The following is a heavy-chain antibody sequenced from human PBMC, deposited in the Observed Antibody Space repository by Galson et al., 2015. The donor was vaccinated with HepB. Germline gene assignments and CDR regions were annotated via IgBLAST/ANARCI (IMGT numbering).Heavy chain of an antibody. CDR3: VRDRPRYYYEISGYPDDAFDI. V-gene: IGHV3-33*01. CDR2: VWHDGSNK. J-gene: IGHJ3*02. CDR1: GFTFNLYG. Sequence: SLRLSCAASGFTFNLYGIHWVRQAPGKGLEWVAVVWHDGSNKYYGDSVKGRFTISRDNYKKTVYLQMNSLRVEDTAVYYCVRDRPRYYYEISGYPDDAFDIWGQGTVVTVSS. D-gene: IGHD3-22*01.